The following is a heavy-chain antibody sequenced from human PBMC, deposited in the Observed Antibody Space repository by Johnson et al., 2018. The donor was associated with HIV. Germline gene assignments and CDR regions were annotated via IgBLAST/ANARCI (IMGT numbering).Heavy chain of an antibody. Sequence: VQLVESGGALVKPGGSLRLSCVASGFTFSNVWMTWVRQAPGKGLEWVGRTRNKANSYTTEYAASVKGRFTISRDNAKNSLYLQMNSLRAEDTAVYYCTRGLDYYDSTGFRSASFDIWGQGTMVIVSP. V-gene: IGHV3-72*01. CDR2: TRNKANSYTT. CDR1: GFTFSNVW. J-gene: IGHJ3*02. CDR3: TRGLDYYDSTGFRSASFDI. D-gene: IGHD3-22*01.